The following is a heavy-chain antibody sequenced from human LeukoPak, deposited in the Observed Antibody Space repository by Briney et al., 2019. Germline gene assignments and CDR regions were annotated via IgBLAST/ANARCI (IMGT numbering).Heavy chain of an antibody. J-gene: IGHJ4*02. CDR3: ARVVPAATSTWYFDY. CDR1: GGTFSSYA. V-gene: IGHV1-69*05. CDR2: IIPIFGTA. Sequence: ASAKVSCKASGGTFSSYAISWVRQAPGQGLEWMGRIIPIFGTANYAQKFQGRVTITTDESTSTAYMELSSLRSEDTAVYYCARVVPAATSTWYFDYWGQGTLVTVSS. D-gene: IGHD2-2*01.